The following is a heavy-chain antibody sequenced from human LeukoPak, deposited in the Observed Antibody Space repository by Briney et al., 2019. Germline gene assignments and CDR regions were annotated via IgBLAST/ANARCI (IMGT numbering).Heavy chain of an antibody. J-gene: IGHJ3*02. CDR3: ARDLGYSSGWYDI. V-gene: IGHV4-34*01. D-gene: IGHD6-19*01. CDR2: INHSGST. CDR1: GGSFSGYY. Sequence: KPSETLSLTCAVYGGSFSGYYWSWIRQPPGKGLEWIGEINHSGSTNYNPSLKSRVTISVDTSKNHFSLKLSSVTAADTAIYYCARDLGYSSGWYDIWGQGTMVTVSS.